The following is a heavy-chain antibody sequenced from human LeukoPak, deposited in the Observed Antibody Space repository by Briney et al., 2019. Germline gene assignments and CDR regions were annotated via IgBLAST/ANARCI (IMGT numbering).Heavy chain of an antibody. D-gene: IGHD6-19*01. CDR2: ISSSSSYI. J-gene: IGHJ4*02. Sequence: GGSLRLSCAAYGFTFSSYSRKWVRQAPGKGLEWVSSISSSSSYIYYADSVKGRFTISRDYAKNSLYLQMNSLRAEDTAVYYCARGIDSSSSPIDNWGQGTLVTVSS. V-gene: IGHV3-21*01. CDR3: ARGIDSSSSPIDN. CDR1: GFTFSSYS.